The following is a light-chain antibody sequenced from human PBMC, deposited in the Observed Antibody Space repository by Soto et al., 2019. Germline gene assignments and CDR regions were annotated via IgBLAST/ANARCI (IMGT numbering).Light chain of an antibody. J-gene: IGLJ2*01. V-gene: IGLV2-14*02. CDR1: SSDVGSYNL. CDR2: EGS. CDR3: SSYKSGATLV. Sequence: QSVLTQPASVSGSPGQSITISCTGTSSDVGSYNLVSWYQQHPGKAPKLMIYEGSKRPSGVSNRFSGSKSGNTASLSISGLQPEDEADYYCSSYKSGATLVFGGGTKLTVL.